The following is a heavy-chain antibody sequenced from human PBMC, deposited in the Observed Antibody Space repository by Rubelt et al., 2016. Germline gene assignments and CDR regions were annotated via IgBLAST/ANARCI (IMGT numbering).Heavy chain of an antibody. CDR2: IYSGGST. Sequence: EVHLVESGGGLVQPGGSLRLSCAGSGFIVSSNYMSWVRQPPGKGLEWVSVIYSGGSTYYADSVKGRFTISRHNSKNTLYLQINSLRAEDTAVYYCARGRDYGDYWGQGTLVTVSS. V-gene: IGHV3-53*04. CDR3: ARGRDYGDY. CDR1: GFIVSSNY. J-gene: IGHJ4*02.